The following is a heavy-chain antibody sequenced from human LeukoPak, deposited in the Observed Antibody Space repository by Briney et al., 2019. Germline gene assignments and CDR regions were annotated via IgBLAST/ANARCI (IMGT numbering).Heavy chain of an antibody. J-gene: IGHJ4*02. D-gene: IGHD4/OR15-4a*01. CDR3: ARDTLRHFDY. CDR1: GYTFTSYG. V-gene: IGHV1-18*01. CDR2: ISAYNGNT. Sequence: GESLKISCKGSGYTFTSYGISWVRQAPGQGLEWMGWISAYNGNTNYAQKLQGRVTMTTDTSTSTAYMELRSLRSDDTAVYYCARDTLRHFDYWGQGTLVTVSS.